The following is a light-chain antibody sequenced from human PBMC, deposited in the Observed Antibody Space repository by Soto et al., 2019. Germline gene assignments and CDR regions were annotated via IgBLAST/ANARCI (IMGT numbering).Light chain of an antibody. J-gene: IGKJ5*01. CDR2: AAS. CDR3: QQLTSYPRST. CDR1: QGISNY. Sequence: DIQMTQSPSSLSASVGDRVTITCRASQGISNYLAWYQQKPGKVPKLLIYAASTLQTGVPSRFSGSGSGAEFTLTISSLQPEDFATYHCQQLTSYPRSTFGQGTRLEIK. V-gene: IGKV1-9*01.